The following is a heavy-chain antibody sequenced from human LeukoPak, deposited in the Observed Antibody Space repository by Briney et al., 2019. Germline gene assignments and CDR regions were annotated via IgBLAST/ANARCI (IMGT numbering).Heavy chain of an antibody. D-gene: IGHD2-2*01. CDR3: AKLTNSWFDP. V-gene: IGHV3-23*01. CDR2: ISGSRGTT. J-gene: IGHJ5*02. CDR1: GFTFSSYA. Sequence: PGGSLRLSCAASGFTFSSYAMSWVRQAPGKGLEWVSAISGSRGTTYYADSVKGRFTISRDNSKNTLYLQMNSLRAEDTAVYYCAKLTNSWFDPWGQGTLVAVSS.